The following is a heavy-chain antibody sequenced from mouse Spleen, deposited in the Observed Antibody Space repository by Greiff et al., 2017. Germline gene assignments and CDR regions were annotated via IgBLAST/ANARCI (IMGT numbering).Heavy chain of an antibody. Sequence: VQLQQSGTELVKPGASVKLSCKASGYTFTSYWMHWVKQRPGQGLEWIGNINPSNGGTNYNEKFKSKATLTVDKSSSTAYMQLSSLTSEDSAVYYCAREGSNYKEWFAYWGQGTLVTVSA. CDR3: AREGSNYKEWFAY. J-gene: IGHJ3*01. V-gene: IGHV1-53*01. CDR2: INPSNGGT. CDR1: GYTFTSYW. D-gene: IGHD2-5*01.